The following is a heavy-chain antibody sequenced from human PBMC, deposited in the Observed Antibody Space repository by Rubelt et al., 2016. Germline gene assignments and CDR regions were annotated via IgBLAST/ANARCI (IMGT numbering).Heavy chain of an antibody. D-gene: IGHD6-6*01. J-gene: IGHJ4*02. V-gene: IGHV3-74*01. CDR3: ARDRGWSSYDS. CDR2: INPDQSSP. CDR1: GFTFSSYW. Sequence: EVLLVESGGGLVKPGGSLRVSCAASGFTFSSYWMHWVRQVPGKGLVWVSRINPDQSSPSYADSVKGRFTISRDNAKNTLFLQMDIGRAEDTAVYYCARDRGWSSYDSWGQGTLVTVSS.